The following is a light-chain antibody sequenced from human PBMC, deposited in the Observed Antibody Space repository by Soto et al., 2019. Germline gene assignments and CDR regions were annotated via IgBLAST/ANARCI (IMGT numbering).Light chain of an antibody. CDR1: SSNIGGNT. V-gene: IGLV1-44*01. CDR2: NNN. CDR3: ASWDDSRNGWV. J-gene: IGLJ3*02. Sequence: QSVLTQPPSASATPGQRVTISCSGSSSNIGGNTVSWYQQLPVTAPKLLIYNNNQRPSGVPDQISGSKSGTSASLAISGLQSDDEADYYCASWDDSRNGWVFGGGTKVTVL.